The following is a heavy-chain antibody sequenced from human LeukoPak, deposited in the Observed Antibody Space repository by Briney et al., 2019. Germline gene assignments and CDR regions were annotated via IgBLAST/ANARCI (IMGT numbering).Heavy chain of an antibody. CDR1: GGSISSFY. J-gene: IGHJ4*02. D-gene: IGHD3-10*01. Sequence: SETLSLTCTVSGGSISSFYWSWIRQAAGKGLEWIGRIYTSGSTNYNPSLKSRITMSVDTSKNQFSLKLRSVAAADTAVYYCARGSGSYPPRDYWGQGTLVTVSS. CDR2: IYTSGST. CDR3: ARGSGSYPPRDY. V-gene: IGHV4-4*07.